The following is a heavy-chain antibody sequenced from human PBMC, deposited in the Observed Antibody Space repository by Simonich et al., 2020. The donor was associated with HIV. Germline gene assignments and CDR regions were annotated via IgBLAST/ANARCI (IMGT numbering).Heavy chain of an antibody. CDR2: NNHSGNP. Sequence: QVQLQQWGAGLLKPSETLSLTCAVYCGSFSGYYWNWIRQHQGKGLEWIGENNHSGNPNYNPSLKSRVTISVDTSKNQFSLKLGSVTAADTAVYYCAAGNGLLRFLEWEGTYMDVWGKGTTVTVSS. J-gene: IGHJ6*03. CDR1: CGSFSGYY. D-gene: IGHD3-3*01. CDR3: AAGNGLLRFLEWEGTYMDV. V-gene: IGHV4-34*01.